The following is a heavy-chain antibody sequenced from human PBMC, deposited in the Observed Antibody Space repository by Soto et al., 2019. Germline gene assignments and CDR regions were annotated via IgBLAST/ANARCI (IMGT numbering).Heavy chain of an antibody. CDR3: ARTPPYYYDSGSLQY. CDR1: GGPFSSYA. J-gene: IGHJ1*01. Sequence: SVKVSCKASGGPFSSYAISWVRQAPGQGLEWMGGIVPIFDTTNYAQDFQGRVTITADESTSTAYMELSSLRSEDTAVYYCARTPPYYYDSGSLQYWGQGTLVTVSS. CDR2: IVPIFDTT. V-gene: IGHV1-69*13. D-gene: IGHD3-22*01.